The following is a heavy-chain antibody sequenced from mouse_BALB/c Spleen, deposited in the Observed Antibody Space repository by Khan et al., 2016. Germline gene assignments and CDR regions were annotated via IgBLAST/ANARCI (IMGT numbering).Heavy chain of an antibody. CDR1: GYTFTDYA. J-gene: IGHJ4*01. CDR2: ISTYYGDA. V-gene: IGHV1S137*01. Sequence: QVRLQQSGAELVRPGVSVKISCKGSGYTFTDYAMHWVKQSHAKSLEWIGVISTYYGDASYNQTFTGKATLTVDKYYSTAHMELARLTSEDSAIYYCARFYDGLYYAMDYWGQGTSVTVSS. D-gene: IGHD1-2*01. CDR3: ARFYDGLYYAMDY.